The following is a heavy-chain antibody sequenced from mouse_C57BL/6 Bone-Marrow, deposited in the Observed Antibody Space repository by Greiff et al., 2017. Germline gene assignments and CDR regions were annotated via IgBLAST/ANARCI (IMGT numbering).Heavy chain of an antibody. CDR1: GFTFSSYA. V-gene: IGHV5-4*01. CDR3: ARSCNWDPAWFAY. D-gene: IGHD4-1*01. Sequence: EVQLVESGGGLVKPGGSLKLSCAASGFTFSSYAMSWVRQTPEKRLEWVATISDGGSYTYYPDNVKGRFTISRDNAKNNLYLQMSHLKSEDTAMYYCARSCNWDPAWFAYWGQGTLVTVSA. CDR2: ISDGGSYT. J-gene: IGHJ3*01.